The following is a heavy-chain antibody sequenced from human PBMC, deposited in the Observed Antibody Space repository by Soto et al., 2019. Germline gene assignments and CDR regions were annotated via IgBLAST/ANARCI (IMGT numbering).Heavy chain of an antibody. D-gene: IGHD1-1*01. V-gene: IGHV1-69*01. J-gene: IGHJ4*02. Sequence: QVQLVQSGAEVKKPGSSVKVSCKASGGTLSSFTISWVRQAPGQGPEWMGGITPKFATAKYAQKFKGRVTITADESKNTLYMELRSLRAEDTAVYYCARWMGAVTTPGFMGPLDYWGQGTLVTVSS. CDR1: GGTLSSFT. CDR2: ITPKFATA. CDR3: ARWMGAVTTPGFMGPLDY.